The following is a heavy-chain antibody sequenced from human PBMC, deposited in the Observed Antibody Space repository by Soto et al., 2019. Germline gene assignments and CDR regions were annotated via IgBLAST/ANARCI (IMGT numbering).Heavy chain of an antibody. CDR2: INPNSGGT. Sequence: ASVKVSCKASGYTFTGYYMHWVRQAPGQGFEWMGWINPNSGGTNYAQKFQGWVTMTRDTSISTAYMELSRLRSDDTAVYYCATGGGIAVAETYGEADLDYWGQGTLVTVSS. CDR1: GYTFTGYY. CDR3: ATGGGIAVAETYGEADLDY. J-gene: IGHJ4*02. V-gene: IGHV1-2*04. D-gene: IGHD6-19*01.